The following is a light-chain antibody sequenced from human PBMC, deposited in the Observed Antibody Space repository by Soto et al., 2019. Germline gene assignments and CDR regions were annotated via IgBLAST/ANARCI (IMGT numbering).Light chain of an antibody. CDR3: QSYESNLSGYV. Sequence: QSALTQPPSVSGAPGQRVTISCTGSSSNIGTGYDAHWYQQVPGTAPKLLIYRNSNRPSGVPDRFSGSKSGTSASLAITGLQAEDEADYYCQSYESNLSGYVFGTGTKVTVL. V-gene: IGLV1-40*01. CDR1: SSNIGTGYD. J-gene: IGLJ1*01. CDR2: RNS.